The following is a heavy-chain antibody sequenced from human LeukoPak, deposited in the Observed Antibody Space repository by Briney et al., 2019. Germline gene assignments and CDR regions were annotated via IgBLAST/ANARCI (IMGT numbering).Heavy chain of an antibody. J-gene: IGHJ1*01. V-gene: IGHV3-74*01. D-gene: IGHD6-6*01. CDR3: ARSSIAAPRHKEYFQH. CDR2: INSDGSST. CDR1: GFTFSSDW. Sequence: LGGSLRLSCAASGFTFSSDWMHWVRQAPGKGLVWVSRINSDGSSTSYADSVKGRFTISRDNAKKLLYLQRNSLRAEDTAVYYCARSSIAAPRHKEYFQHWGQGTLVTVSS.